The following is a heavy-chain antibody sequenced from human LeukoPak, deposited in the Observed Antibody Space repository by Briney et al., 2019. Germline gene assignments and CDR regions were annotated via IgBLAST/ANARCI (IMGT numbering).Heavy chain of an antibody. CDR3: ASHRLWFGGY. CDR2: GSNK. J-gene: IGHJ4*02. Sequence: GSNKYYADSVKGRFTISRDNSKNTLYLQMNSLRAEDTAVYYCASHRLWFGGYWGQGTLVTVSS. D-gene: IGHD3-10*01. V-gene: IGHV3-30*07.